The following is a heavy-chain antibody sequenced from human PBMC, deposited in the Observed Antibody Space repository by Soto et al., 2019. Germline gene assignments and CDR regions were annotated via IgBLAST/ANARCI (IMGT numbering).Heavy chain of an antibody. CDR2: IIPILGIA. CDR1: GGTFSSYT. CDR3: AGTYYYGSGSYYYYYMDV. J-gene: IGHJ6*03. Sequence: SVKVSCKASGGTFSSYTISWVRQAPGQGLEWMGRIIPILGIANYAQKFQGRVTITADKSTSTAYMELSSLRSEDTAVFYCAGTYYYGSGSYYYYYMDVWGKETTVTVSS. V-gene: IGHV1-69*02. D-gene: IGHD3-10*01.